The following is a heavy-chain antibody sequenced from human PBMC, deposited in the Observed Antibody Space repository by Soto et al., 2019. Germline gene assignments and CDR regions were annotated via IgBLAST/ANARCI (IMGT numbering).Heavy chain of an antibody. CDR3: GSDTEQQLACDY. CDR2: ISYDGSNK. CDR1: GFTFSSYA. Sequence: QVQLVESGGGVVQPGRSLRLSCAASGFTFSSYAMHWVRQAPGKGLEWVAVISYDGSNKYYADSVKGRFTISRDNSKNTLYLQMNSLRAEDTAVYYCGSDTEQQLACDYWGQGTLVTVSS. J-gene: IGHJ4*02. V-gene: IGHV3-30-3*01. D-gene: IGHD6-13*01.